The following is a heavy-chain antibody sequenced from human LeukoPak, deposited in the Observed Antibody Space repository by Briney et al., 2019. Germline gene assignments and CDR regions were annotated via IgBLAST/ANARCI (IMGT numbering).Heavy chain of an antibody. CDR2: IIPILGIA. Sequence: ASVTVSCKASGGTFSSYAISWVRQAPGQVLEWMGRIIPILGIANYAQKFQGRVTITADKSTSTAYMELSSLRSEDTAVYYCARTHDYGDAYYFDYWGQGTLVTVSS. CDR1: GGTFSSYA. V-gene: IGHV1-69*04. J-gene: IGHJ4*02. D-gene: IGHD4-17*01. CDR3: ARTHDYGDAYYFDY.